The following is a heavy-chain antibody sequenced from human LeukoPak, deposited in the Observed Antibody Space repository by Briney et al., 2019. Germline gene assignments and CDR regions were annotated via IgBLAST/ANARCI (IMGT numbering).Heavy chain of an antibody. D-gene: IGHD6-19*01. CDR3: ARVKSQWLGNYYYYYMDV. J-gene: IGHJ6*03. CDR1: GGSISSSSYY. CDR2: IYYSGST. Sequence: SETLSLTCTVSGGSISSSSYYWGWIRQPPGKGLEWIGSIYYSGSTYYNPSLKSRVTISVDTSKNRFSLKLSSVTAADTAVYYCARVKSQWLGNYYYYYMDVWGKGTTVTVSS. V-gene: IGHV4-39*07.